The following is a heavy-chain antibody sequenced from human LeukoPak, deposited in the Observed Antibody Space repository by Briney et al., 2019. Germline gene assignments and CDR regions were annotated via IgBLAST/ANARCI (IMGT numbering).Heavy chain of an antibody. CDR2: IYYSGST. CDR3: ARVQYYDFWSGYYTGGNWFDP. CDR1: GGSISSHY. D-gene: IGHD3-3*01. V-gene: IGHV4-59*11. J-gene: IGHJ5*02. Sequence: SETLSLTCTVSGGSISSHYWSWIRHPPGKGLEWIGYIYYSGSTNYNPSLKSRVTISVDTSKNQFSLKLSSVTAADTAVYYCARVQYYDFWSGYYTGGNWFDPWGQGSLVTVSS.